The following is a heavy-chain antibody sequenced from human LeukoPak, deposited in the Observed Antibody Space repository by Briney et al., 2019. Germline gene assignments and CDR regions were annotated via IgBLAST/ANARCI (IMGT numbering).Heavy chain of an antibody. Sequence: PSETLSLTCTVSGGSISSYYWSWIRQPPGEGLEWIGYIYYSGSTNYNPSLKSRVTISVDTSKNQFSLKLSSVTAADTAVYYCARELVGATTNDAFDIWGQGTMVTVSS. D-gene: IGHD1-26*01. CDR1: GGSISSYY. J-gene: IGHJ3*02. CDR2: IYYSGST. V-gene: IGHV4-59*01. CDR3: ARELVGATTNDAFDI.